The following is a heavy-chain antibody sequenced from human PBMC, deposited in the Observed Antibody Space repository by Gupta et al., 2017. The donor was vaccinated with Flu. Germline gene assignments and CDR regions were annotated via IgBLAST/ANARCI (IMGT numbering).Heavy chain of an antibody. Sequence: QVHLQQSGPGLVKPSDTLSLTCTVSGGSLSSYYWSCIRQSPGKGLEWIGYIYYNGNTNYNPSLESRVTMSVDTSKNQFSLKLRSVTAADTAVYYCARDQSDSRDYREYFQHWGQGTPVTVSS. D-gene: IGHD3-22*01. CDR1: GGSLSSYY. J-gene: IGHJ1*01. V-gene: IGHV4-59*01. CDR3: ARDQSDSRDYREYFQH. CDR2: IYYNGNT.